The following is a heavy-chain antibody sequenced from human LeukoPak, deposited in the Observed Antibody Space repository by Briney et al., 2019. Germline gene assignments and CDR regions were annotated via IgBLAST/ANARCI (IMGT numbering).Heavy chain of an antibody. CDR2: IIPIFGTA. J-gene: IGHJ6*03. V-gene: IGHV1-69*13. CDR3: ARDQAGVLRNYYYYYYMNV. CDR1: GGTFSSYA. Sequence: GASVKVSCKASGGTFSSYAISWVRQAPGQGLEWMGGIIPIFGTANYAQKFQGRVTITADESTSTAYMELSSLRSEDTAVYYCARDQAGVLRNYYYYYYMNVWGKGTTVTISS. D-gene: IGHD3-3*01.